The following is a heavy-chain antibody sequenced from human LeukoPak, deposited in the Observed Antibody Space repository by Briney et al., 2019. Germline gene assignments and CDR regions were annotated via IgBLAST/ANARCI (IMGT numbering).Heavy chain of an antibody. CDR3: STEPQHYSNYCYYYYGMDV. J-gene: IGHJ6*02. Sequence: SETLSLTCTVSGGSISSGGYYWSWIRQHPGKGLEWIGYIYYSGSTYYNPSLKSRVTISVDKSKNHFSLKLISLTAADTAVYYCSTEPQHYSNYCYYYYGMDVWGQGTTVTVSS. CDR1: GGSISSGGYY. D-gene: IGHD4-11*01. V-gene: IGHV4-31*03. CDR2: IYYSGST.